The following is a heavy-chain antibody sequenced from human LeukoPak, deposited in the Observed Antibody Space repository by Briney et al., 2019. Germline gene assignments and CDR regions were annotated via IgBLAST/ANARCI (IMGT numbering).Heavy chain of an antibody. CDR1: GFTFSSYG. CDR2: ISYDGSNK. J-gene: IGHJ3*02. Sequence: PGGSLRLSCAASGFTFSSYGMHWVRQAPGKGLEWVAVISYDGSNKYYADSVKGRFTISRDNSKNTLYLRMNSLRAEDTAVYYCAKDLERIVGAPGAFDIWGQGTMVTVSS. V-gene: IGHV3-30*18. D-gene: IGHD1-26*01. CDR3: AKDLERIVGAPGAFDI.